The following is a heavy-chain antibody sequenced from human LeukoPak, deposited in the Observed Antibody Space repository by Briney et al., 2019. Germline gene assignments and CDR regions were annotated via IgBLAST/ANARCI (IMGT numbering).Heavy chain of an antibody. CDR3: ARGPQFSGPGWFDP. Sequence: PGGSLRLSCAASGFTFSSYSMNWVRQAPGKGLECVSSITFSSSHIYYADSVKGRFTISRDNTKDSLYLQMNSLRAEDTAIYYRARGPQFSGPGWFDPWGQGTLVTVSS. V-gene: IGHV3-21*01. CDR1: GFTFSSYS. J-gene: IGHJ5*02. D-gene: IGHD3-10*01. CDR2: ITFSSSHI.